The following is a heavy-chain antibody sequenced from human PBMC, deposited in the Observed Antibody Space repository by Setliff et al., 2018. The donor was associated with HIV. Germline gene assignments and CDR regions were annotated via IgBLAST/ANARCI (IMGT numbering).Heavy chain of an antibody. Sequence: PSETLSLTCTVSGGSVNSATYYWSWIRQHPGKGLEWIGYIDYSGSAFYNPSLKSRITISVGTSKNQFSLRMKSVTAADTAMYYCAREGKTAMVTKYDYWGQGTMVTVSS. CDR3: AREGKTAMVTKYDY. J-gene: IGHJ4*02. D-gene: IGHD5-18*01. V-gene: IGHV4-31*03. CDR1: GGSVNSATYY. CDR2: IDYSGSA.